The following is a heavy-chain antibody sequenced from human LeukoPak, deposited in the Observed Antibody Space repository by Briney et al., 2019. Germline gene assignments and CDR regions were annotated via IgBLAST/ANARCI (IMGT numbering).Heavy chain of an antibody. CDR1: GYTFTSYG. CDR3: ARACSSTSCYRAFDI. J-gene: IGHJ3*02. D-gene: IGHD2-2*01. V-gene: IGHV1-18*01. CDR2: ISAYNGDT. Sequence: GASVKVSCKASGYTFTSYGISWVRQAPGQGLEWMGWISAYNGDTNYAQKLPGRVTMTTDTSTSTAYMELRSLRSDDTAVYYCARACSSTSCYRAFDIWGQGTMVTVSS.